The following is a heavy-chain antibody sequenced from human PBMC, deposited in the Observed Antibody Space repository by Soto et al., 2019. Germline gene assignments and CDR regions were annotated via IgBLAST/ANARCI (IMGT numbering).Heavy chain of an antibody. V-gene: IGHV4-31*03. Sequence: PSETLSLTCTVSGGSISSGDYYWSWIHQHPGKGLEWIGYIYYSGSTYYNPSLKSRVSISKDTSKNQFSLKLSSVTVADTAVYYCARGSPLARVPGWFDPWGQGTLVTVSS. CDR3: ARGSPLARVPGWFDP. D-gene: IGHD3-10*01. CDR2: IYYSGST. J-gene: IGHJ5*02. CDR1: GGSISSGDYY.